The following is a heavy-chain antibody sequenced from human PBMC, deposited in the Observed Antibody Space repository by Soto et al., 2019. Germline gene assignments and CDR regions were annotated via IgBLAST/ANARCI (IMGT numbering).Heavy chain of an antibody. CDR1: GGSISSSSYY. J-gene: IGHJ3*02. D-gene: IGHD2-2*02. V-gene: IGHV4-39*01. CDR3: ARLPRTYCSSTSCYTNAFDI. Sequence: QLQLQESGPGLVKPPETLSLTCTVSGGSISSSSYYWGWIRQPPGKGLEWIGNIYYLGSTYYNPSLTSRVTISVYSSKNQFSLRLSSVTAADTAVYYCARLPRTYCSSTSCYTNAFDIWGQGTLITVSS. CDR2: IYYLGST.